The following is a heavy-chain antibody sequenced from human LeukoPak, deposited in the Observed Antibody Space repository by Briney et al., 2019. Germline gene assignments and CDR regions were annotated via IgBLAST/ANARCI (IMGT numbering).Heavy chain of an antibody. CDR2: ISSSSSNI. J-gene: IGHJ4*02. D-gene: IGHD5-24*01. CDR3: AGSRDGYNYRGDY. CDR1: GFTFSSYS. V-gene: IGHV3-48*04. Sequence: GGSLRLSCAASGFTFSSYSMNWVRQAPGKGLEWVSYISSSSSNIYYADSVKGRFTISRDNAKNSLYLQMNSPRAEDTAVYYCAGSRDGYNYRGDYWGQGTLVTVSS.